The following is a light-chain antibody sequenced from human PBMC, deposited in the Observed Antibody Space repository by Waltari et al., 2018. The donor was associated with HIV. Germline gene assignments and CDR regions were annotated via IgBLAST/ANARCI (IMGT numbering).Light chain of an antibody. CDR1: PSLFFSLNNRNY. V-gene: IGKV4-1*01. CDR2: GAS. Sequence: MTQSPESLPVSLGETATIHCKSSPSLFFSLNNRNYLAWYQQKSGQPPKLLIYGASTRASGAPDRFSGTGSGTEFSLTINGLQAEDVAIYYCQQYYSVPRTFGQGTTVEVK. J-gene: IGKJ1*01. CDR3: QQYYSVPRT.